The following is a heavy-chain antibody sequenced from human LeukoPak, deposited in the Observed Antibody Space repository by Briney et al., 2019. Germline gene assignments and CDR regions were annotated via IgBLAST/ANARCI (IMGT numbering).Heavy chain of an antibody. D-gene: IGHD1-26*01. CDR3: ATDVVGATDPNAFDI. J-gene: IGHJ3*02. CDR2: FDPEDGET. Sequence: ASVKVSCKVSGYTLTELSMHWVRQAPGKGLEWMGGFDPEDGETIYAQKFQGRVTMTEDTSTDTAYMELSSLRSEDTAVYYCATDVVGATDPNAFDIWGQGTMVTVSS. V-gene: IGHV1-24*01. CDR1: GYTLTELS.